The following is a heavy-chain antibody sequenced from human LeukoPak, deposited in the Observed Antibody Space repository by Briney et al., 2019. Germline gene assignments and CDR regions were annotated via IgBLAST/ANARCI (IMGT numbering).Heavy chain of an antibody. CDR2: FDPEDGET. CDR1: GYTLTELS. CDR3: ATVDGLITFGGVIGGGYFDY. Sequence: GASVKVSCKVSGYTLTELSMHWVRQAPGKGLEWMGGFDPEDGETIYAQKFQGRVTMTEDTSTDTAYMELSSLRSEDTAVYYCATVDGLITFGGVIGGGYFDYWGQGTLVTVSS. D-gene: IGHD3-16*02. J-gene: IGHJ4*02. V-gene: IGHV1-24*01.